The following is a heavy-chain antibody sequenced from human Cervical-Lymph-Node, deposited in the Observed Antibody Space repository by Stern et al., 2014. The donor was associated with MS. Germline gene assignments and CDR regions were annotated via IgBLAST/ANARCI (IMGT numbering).Heavy chain of an antibody. D-gene: IGHD3-22*01. J-gene: IGHJ4*02. CDR2: IFYDGINQ. V-gene: IGHV3-30*03. Sequence: HVQLVESGGGVVQPGWSLRVSCAASGFSFSSYGMHWVRQAPGQGLEWVAVIFYDGINQCYADSVKGRLTISRDNSKNTLYLQMDSLRAEDTGVYYCARDRGMIVVVTYSFENWGQGTLVTVSS. CDR1: GFSFSSYG. CDR3: ARDRGMIVVVTYSFEN.